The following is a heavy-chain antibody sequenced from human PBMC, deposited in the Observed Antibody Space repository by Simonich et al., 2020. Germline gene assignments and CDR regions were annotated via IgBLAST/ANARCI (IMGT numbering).Heavy chain of an antibody. CDR3: ARGKGWKNAFDI. CDR2: INHSGST. J-gene: IGHJ3*02. Sequence: QVQLQQWGAGLLKPSETLSLTCAFYGGSFSGYYWSWIRPPPVKGLEWIGEINHSGSTHYHPSLKRRVTISVDTSKNQFSLKLSSVTAADTAVYYCARGKGWKNAFDIWGQGTMVTVSS. V-gene: IGHV4-34*01. CDR1: GGSFSGYY. D-gene: IGHD1-1*01.